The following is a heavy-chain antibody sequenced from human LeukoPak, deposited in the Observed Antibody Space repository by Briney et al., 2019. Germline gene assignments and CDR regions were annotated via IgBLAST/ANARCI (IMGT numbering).Heavy chain of an antibody. CDR1: GYTFTSYY. J-gene: IGHJ3*02. CDR3: ARDRPMSYDILTGYLDAFDI. Sequence: GASVKVSCKASGYTFTSYYMHWVRQAPGQGLEWMGWISAYNGNTNYAQKLQGRVTMTTDTSTSTAYMELRSLRSDDTAVYYCARDRPMSYDILTGYLDAFDIWGQGTMVTVSS. V-gene: IGHV1-18*04. CDR2: ISAYNGNT. D-gene: IGHD3-9*01.